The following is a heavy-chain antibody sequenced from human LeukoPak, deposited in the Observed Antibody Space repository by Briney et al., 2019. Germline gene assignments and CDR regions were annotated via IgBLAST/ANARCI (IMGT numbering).Heavy chain of an antibody. CDR1: GGSISSYY. CDR2: IYYSGST. D-gene: IGHD6-19*01. Sequence: SETLSLTCTVSGGSISSYYWSWIRQPPGKGLEWIGYIYYSGSTNYNPSLKSRVTISVDTSKNQFSLKLSSVTAADTAVYYCARRKGRYSSPWYFDLWGRGTLVTVSS. V-gene: IGHV4-59*01. J-gene: IGHJ2*01. CDR3: ARRKGRYSSPWYFDL.